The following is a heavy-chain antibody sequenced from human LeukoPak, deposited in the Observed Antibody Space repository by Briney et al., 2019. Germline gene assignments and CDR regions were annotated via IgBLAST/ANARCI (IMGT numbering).Heavy chain of an antibody. Sequence: PGASVKVSCKASGYTFTSYGISWVRQAPGQGLEWMGWISAYNGNTNYAQKLQGRVTMTTDASTSTACMELRSLRSDDTAVYYCARDINWITGRYFDYWGQGTLVTVSS. CDR2: ISAYNGNT. D-gene: IGHD1-20*01. CDR1: GYTFTSYG. J-gene: IGHJ4*02. CDR3: ARDINWITGRYFDY. V-gene: IGHV1-18*01.